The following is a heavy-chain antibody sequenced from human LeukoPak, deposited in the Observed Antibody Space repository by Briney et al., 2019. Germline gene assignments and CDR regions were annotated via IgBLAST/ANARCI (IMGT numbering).Heavy chain of an antibody. CDR1: RVTFSNYC. Sequence: GGSLRLSCAASRVTFSNYCMTWVRQAPGKGLEWVGNINQDASEINYVESVKGRVTMSRVNAENSLYLQMNSLRAEDTDIYYCARDRHINSWSNDRFDYWGKGDLVTVSS. D-gene: IGHD6-13*01. CDR3: ARDRHINSWSNDRFDY. CDR2: INQDASEI. V-gene: IGHV3-7*01. J-gene: IGHJ4*02.